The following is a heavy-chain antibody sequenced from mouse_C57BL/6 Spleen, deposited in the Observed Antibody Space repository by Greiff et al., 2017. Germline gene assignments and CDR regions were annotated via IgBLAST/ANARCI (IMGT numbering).Heavy chain of an antibody. CDR1: GYTFTSYW. D-gene: IGHD1-1*01. Sequence: VQLQQPGAELVMPGASVKLSCKASGYTFTSYWMHWVKQRPGQGLEWIGAIDPSDSYTNYNQKVKGKFTLTVDQSSSTAYMQLSSLTSEDSAIYDCARGTVVATKAMDYWGQGTSVTVSS. V-gene: IGHV1-69*01. CDR3: ARGTVVATKAMDY. CDR2: IDPSDSYT. J-gene: IGHJ4*01.